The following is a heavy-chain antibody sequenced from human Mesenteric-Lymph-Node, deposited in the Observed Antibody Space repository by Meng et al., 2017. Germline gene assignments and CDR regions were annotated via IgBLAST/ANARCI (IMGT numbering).Heavy chain of an antibody. CDR1: GDSISSDIW. CDR2: VYHRGDT. CDR3: GRDQGRELINH. J-gene: IGHJ4*02. V-gene: IGHV4-4*02. Sequence: QVHLQESGPGLVKPSGPLSLTCTVSGDSISSDIWCSWVRQPPGKGLEWIGEVYHRGDTNYNPSLKSRVDISVDKSKNQFYLSLFSVTAADTAVYYCGRDQGRELINHWGQGTLVTVSS. D-gene: IGHD1-7*01.